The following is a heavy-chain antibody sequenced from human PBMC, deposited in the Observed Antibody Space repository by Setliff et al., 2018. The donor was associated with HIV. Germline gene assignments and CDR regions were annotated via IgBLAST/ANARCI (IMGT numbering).Heavy chain of an antibody. CDR1: GFSFSSYT. CDR2: IDRGHNYM. J-gene: IGHJ4*02. CDR3: ARDRLGIAAAGFFDY. D-gene: IGHD6-13*01. Sequence: GGSLRLSCAASGFSFSSYTMNWVRQTPGKGLEWVSSIDRGHNYMYYADSVKGRFTISRDNSKNTLYLQMNSLRAEDTAVYYCARDRLGIAAAGFFDYWGQGTLVTVSS. V-gene: IGHV3-21*01.